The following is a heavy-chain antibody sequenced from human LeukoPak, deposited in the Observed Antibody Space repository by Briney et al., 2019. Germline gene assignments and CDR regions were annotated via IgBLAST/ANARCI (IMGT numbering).Heavy chain of an antibody. J-gene: IGHJ3*02. V-gene: IGHV3-23*01. CDR2: ISGSGGST. CDR3: AKVKGWFGELSDAFDI. Sequence: GGSLRLSCAASGFTFSSYAMSWVRQAPGKGLEWVSAISGSGGSTYYADSVKGRFTISRDNSKNALYLQMNSLRAEDTAVYYCAKVKGWFGELSDAFDIWGQGTMVTVSS. D-gene: IGHD3-10*01. CDR1: GFTFSSYA.